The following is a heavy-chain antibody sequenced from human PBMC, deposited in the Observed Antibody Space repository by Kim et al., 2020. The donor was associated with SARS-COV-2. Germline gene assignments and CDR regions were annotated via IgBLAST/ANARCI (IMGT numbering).Heavy chain of an antibody. Sequence: AAVKVSCKASGYTFTSYGISWVRQAPGQGLEWMGWISAYNGNTNYAQKLQGRVTMTTDTSTSTAYMELRSLRSDDTAVYYCARDRWEYYYDSSGHRPYYGLVVGGQGTPVTVSS. D-gene: IGHD3-22*01. V-gene: IGHV1-18*01. CDR3: ARDRWEYYYDSSGHRPYYGLVV. J-gene: IGHJ6*02. CDR1: GYTFTSYG. CDR2: ISAYNGNT.